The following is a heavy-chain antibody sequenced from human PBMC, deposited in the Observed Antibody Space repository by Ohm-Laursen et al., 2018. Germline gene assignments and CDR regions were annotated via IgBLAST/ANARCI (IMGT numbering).Heavy chain of an antibody. V-gene: IGHV3-9*01. Sequence: SSLRLSCAASGFTFDDYAMHWVRQAPGKGLEWVSGISWNSGSIGYADSVKGRFTISRDNAKNSLYLQMNSLRAEDTAVYYCARGGQQQVEDYWGQGTLVTVSS. CDR3: ARGGQQQVEDY. D-gene: IGHD6-13*01. CDR2: ISWNSGSI. CDR1: GFTFDDYA. J-gene: IGHJ4*02.